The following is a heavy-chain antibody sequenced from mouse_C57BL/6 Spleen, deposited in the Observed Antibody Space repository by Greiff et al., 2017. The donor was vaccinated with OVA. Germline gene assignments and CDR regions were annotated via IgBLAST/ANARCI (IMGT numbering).Heavy chain of an antibody. CDR1: GFSLTSYA. CDR2: IWTGGGT. Sequence: VMLVESGPGLVAPSQSLSITCTVSGFSLTSYAISWVRQPPGKGLEWLGVIWTGGGTNYNSALKSRLSISKDNSKSQVFLKMNRLQTDDTARYYCARLRYYGSSYNYAMDYWGQGTSVTVSS. J-gene: IGHJ4*01. V-gene: IGHV2-9-1*01. CDR3: ARLRYYGSSYNYAMDY. D-gene: IGHD1-1*01.